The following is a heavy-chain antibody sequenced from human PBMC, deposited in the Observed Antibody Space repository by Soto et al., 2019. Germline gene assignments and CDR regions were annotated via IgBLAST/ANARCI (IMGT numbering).Heavy chain of an antibody. CDR1: GGTFSSYA. D-gene: IGHD2-2*01. CDR2: IIPISETT. Sequence: QVQLVQSGAEVKKPGSSVKVSCKASGGTFSSYAISWVRQAPGQGLEWMGGIIPISETTDYAQKFQGRVTITADESKSTAYVELSSLRSEDTAVYYCARSQGSSTSLEIYYYYYYGMEVWGQGTTVTVSS. CDR3: ARSQGSSTSLEIYYYYYYGMEV. J-gene: IGHJ6*02. V-gene: IGHV1-69*01.